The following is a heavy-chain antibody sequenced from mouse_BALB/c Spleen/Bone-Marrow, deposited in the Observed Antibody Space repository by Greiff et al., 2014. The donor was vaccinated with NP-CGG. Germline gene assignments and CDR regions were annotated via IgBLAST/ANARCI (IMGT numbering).Heavy chain of an antibody. D-gene: IGHD1-2*01. CDR1: GFNIKDTY. J-gene: IGHJ2*01. V-gene: IGHV14-3*02. CDR2: IDPANGNT. Sequence: VQLQQSGAELVKPGASVKLSCTASGFNIKDTYMHWVKQRPEQGLEWIGRIDPANGNTKYDPKFQGKATITADTSSNTAYLQLSSLTSEDTAVYYCAIYYYGYYVDYWGQGTTPTVSS. CDR3: AIYYYGYYVDY.